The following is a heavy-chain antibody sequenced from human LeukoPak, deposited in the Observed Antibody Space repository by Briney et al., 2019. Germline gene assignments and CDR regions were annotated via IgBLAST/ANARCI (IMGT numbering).Heavy chain of an antibody. CDR3: AKEVGAGCSGGSCHAPLDY. CDR1: GFTFSSYA. Sequence: PGGSLRLSCAASGFTFSSYAMSWVRQAPGKGLEWVSAISGSGGSTYYADSVKGRFTISRDNSKNTLYLQMNSLRAEDTAVYYCAKEVGAGCSGGSCHAPLDYWGQGTLVTVSS. D-gene: IGHD2-15*01. J-gene: IGHJ4*02. V-gene: IGHV3-23*01. CDR2: ISGSGGST.